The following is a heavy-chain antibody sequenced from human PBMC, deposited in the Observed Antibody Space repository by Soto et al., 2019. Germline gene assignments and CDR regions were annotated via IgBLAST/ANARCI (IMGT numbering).Heavy chain of an antibody. CDR2: ISYDGSNK. V-gene: IGHV3-30-3*01. D-gene: IGHD6-6*01. J-gene: IGHJ6*02. CDR3: ARGLWARLYYYYYGMDV. CDR1: GFTFSSYA. Sequence: GGSLRLSCAASGFTFSSYAMHWVRQAPCKGLEWVAVISYDGSNKYYADSVKGRFTISRDNSKNTLYLQMNSLRAEDTAVYYCARGLWARLYYYYYGMDVWGQGTTVTVSS.